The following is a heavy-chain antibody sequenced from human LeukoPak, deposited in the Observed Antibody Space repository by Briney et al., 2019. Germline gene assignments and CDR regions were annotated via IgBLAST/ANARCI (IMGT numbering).Heavy chain of an antibody. J-gene: IGHJ6*03. CDR1: GYTFTSYD. CDR2: MNPNSGNT. D-gene: IGHD6-6*01. V-gene: IGHV1-8*01. Sequence: ASVKVSCKASGYTFTSYDINWVRQATGQGLEWMGWMNPNSGNTGYAQKFQGRVTMTRNTSISTAYMELGSLRSEDTAVYYCARAKAARRGFGYYYYYYMDVWGKGTTVTVSS. CDR3: ARAKAARRGFGYYYYYYMDV.